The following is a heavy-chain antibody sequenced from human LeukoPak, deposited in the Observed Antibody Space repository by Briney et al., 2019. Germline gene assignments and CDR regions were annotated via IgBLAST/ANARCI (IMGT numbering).Heavy chain of an antibody. V-gene: IGHV3-15*01. D-gene: IGHD1-26*01. J-gene: IGHJ5*02. Sequence: PGGSLRLCCAASGFTFSNAWMSWVRQAPGKGLEWVGRIKSKTDGGTTDYAAPVKGRFTISRDDSKNTLYLQMNSLKTEDTAVYYCTTARYSGSYYTGPWGQGTLVTVSS. CDR1: GFTFSNAW. CDR3: TTARYSGSYYTGP. CDR2: IKSKTDGGTT.